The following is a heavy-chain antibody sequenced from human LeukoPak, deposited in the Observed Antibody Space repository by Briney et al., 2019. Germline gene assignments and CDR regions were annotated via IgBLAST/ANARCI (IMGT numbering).Heavy chain of an antibody. CDR3: ARGPSGYHNT. D-gene: IGHD5-12*01. CDR1: GFTFSSHS. J-gene: IGHJ4*02. CDR2: ISTSSSYI. V-gene: IGHV3-21*01. Sequence: GGSLRLSCAASGFTFSSHSMNWVRQAPGKGLEWVSSISTSSSYIYYADSVKGRFTISRDNAKNSLYLQMNSLRAEDMAVYYCARGPSGYHNTGGQGTLVTVSS.